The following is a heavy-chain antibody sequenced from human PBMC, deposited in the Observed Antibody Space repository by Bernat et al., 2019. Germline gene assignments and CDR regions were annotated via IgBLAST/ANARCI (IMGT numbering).Heavy chain of an antibody. J-gene: IGHJ6*02. CDR3: ARMTTVTPHYYYYGMDV. D-gene: IGHD4-17*01. V-gene: IGHV1-18*01. Sequence: QVQLVQSGAEVKKPGASVKVSCKASGYTFTSYGISWVRQAPGQGLEWMGWISAYNGNTNYAQKLQGRVTMTTDTSTSTAYMELRSLRSDDTAVYYCARMTTVTPHYYYYGMDVWGQGTMVTVSS. CDR1: GYTFTSYG. CDR2: ISAYNGNT.